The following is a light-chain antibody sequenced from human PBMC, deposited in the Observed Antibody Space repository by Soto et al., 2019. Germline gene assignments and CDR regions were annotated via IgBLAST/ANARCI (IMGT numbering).Light chain of an antibody. V-gene: IGKV3-11*01. Sequence: EIVLTQSPATLSLSPGERATLSCRASQSVSSYLAWYQQKPGQAHRLLIYDASNRATGIPARFSGSGSGTAFTLTISSLEPEDFTVYYCQQRSNWPPTFGGGTQLEIK. J-gene: IGKJ4*01. CDR1: QSVSSY. CDR2: DAS. CDR3: QQRSNWPPT.